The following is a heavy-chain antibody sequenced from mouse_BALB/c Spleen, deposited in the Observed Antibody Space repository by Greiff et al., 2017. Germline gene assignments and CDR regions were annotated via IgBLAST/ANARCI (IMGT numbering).Heavy chain of an antibody. CDR2: IYPYNGGT. J-gene: IGHJ3*01. Sequence: VQLQQSGPELVKPGASVKISCKASGYTFTDYNMHWVKQSHGKSLEWIGYIYPYNGGTGYNQKFKSKATLTVDNSSSTAYMELRSLTSEDSAVYSCASPYYYPFAYWGQGTLVTVSA. V-gene: IGHV1S29*02. D-gene: IGHD1-1*01. CDR3: ASPYYYPFAY. CDR1: GYTFTDYN.